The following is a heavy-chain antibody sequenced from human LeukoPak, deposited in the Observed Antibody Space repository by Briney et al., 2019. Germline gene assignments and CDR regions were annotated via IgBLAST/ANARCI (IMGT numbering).Heavy chain of an antibody. V-gene: IGHV3-23*01. CDR3: AKDSTMIVMRGVGVYWYFDL. Sequence: GGSLRLSCAASGFTFSTFAMIWVRQPPGKGLEWVSSIFPSGGEIHYADSVRGRFTISRDNSKSTLSLQMNSLRAEDTAVYYCAKDSTMIVMRGVGVYWYFDLWGRGTLVTVSS. D-gene: IGHD3-22*01. CDR2: IFPSGGEI. CDR1: GFTFSTFA. J-gene: IGHJ2*01.